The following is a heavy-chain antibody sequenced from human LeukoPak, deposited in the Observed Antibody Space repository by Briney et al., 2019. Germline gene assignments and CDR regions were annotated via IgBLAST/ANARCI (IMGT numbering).Heavy chain of an antibody. D-gene: IGHD5-18*01. J-gene: IGHJ6*02. CDR2: IIPIFGTA. V-gene: IGHV1-69*13. Sequence: SVKVSCKASGGTFSSYAISWVRQAPGQGLEWMGGIIPIFGTANYAQKFQGRVTITADESTSTAYMELSSLRSEDTAVYYCATRATAMARVYYYGMDVWGQGTTVTVSS. CDR1: GGTFSSYA. CDR3: ATRATAMARVYYYGMDV.